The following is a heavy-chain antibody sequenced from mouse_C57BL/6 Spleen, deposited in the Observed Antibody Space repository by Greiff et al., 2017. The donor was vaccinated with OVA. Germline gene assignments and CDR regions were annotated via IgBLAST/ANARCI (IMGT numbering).Heavy chain of an antibody. CDR1: GFSLTSYG. CDR3: TKHEDVLFAY. J-gene: IGHJ3*01. CDR2: IWGGGST. V-gene: IGHV2-9*01. Sequence: VHLVESGPGLVAPSQCLSISCTVSGFSLTSYGVDWVRQPPGKGLEWLGVIWGGGSTNDNSALMSRLSISKDNTKSQVLIKMNSLQTDDTTMYYGTKHEDVLFAYWGQGTLVTVSA.